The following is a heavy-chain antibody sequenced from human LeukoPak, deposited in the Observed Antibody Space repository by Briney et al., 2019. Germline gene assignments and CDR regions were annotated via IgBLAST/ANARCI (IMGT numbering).Heavy chain of an antibody. Sequence: SETLSLTCTVSGGSISSSSYYWGWIRQPPGKGLEWIGSIYYSGSTYYNPSLKSRVTISVDTSKNRFSLKLSSVTAADTAVYYCARAYYYDSSGYSPTYNWFDPWGQGTLVTVSS. CDR1: GGSISSSSYY. D-gene: IGHD3-22*01. CDR2: IYYSGST. CDR3: ARAYYYDSSGYSPTYNWFDP. J-gene: IGHJ5*02. V-gene: IGHV4-39*07.